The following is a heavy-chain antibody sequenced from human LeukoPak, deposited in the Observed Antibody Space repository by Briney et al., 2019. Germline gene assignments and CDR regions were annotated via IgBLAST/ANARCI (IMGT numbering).Heavy chain of an antibody. D-gene: IGHD3-22*01. CDR2: IYYSGST. V-gene: IGHV4-59*08. J-gene: IGHJ4*02. CDR3: ARQRTYYYDSSGYYHDY. Sequence: ASETLSLTCTVSGGSISSYYWSWIRQPPGKGLEWIGYIYYSGSTNYNPSLKSRVTISVDTSKNQFSLKLSSVTAADTAVYYCARQRTYYYDSSGYYHDYWGQGTLVTVSS. CDR1: GGSISSYY.